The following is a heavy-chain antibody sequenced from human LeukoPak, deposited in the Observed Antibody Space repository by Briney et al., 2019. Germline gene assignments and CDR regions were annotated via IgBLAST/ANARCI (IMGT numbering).Heavy chain of an antibody. Sequence: PGGSLRLSCAASGFTVRSNYMSWVRQAPGKGLEWVSSISSSSSYIYYADSVKGRFTISRDNAKNSLYLQMNSLRAEDTAVYYCARARGIDYWGQGTLVTVSS. J-gene: IGHJ4*02. V-gene: IGHV3-21*01. CDR1: GFTVRSNY. CDR3: ARARGIDY. CDR2: ISSSSSYI.